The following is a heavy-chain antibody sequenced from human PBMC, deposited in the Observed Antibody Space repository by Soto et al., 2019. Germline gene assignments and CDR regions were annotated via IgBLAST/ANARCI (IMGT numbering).Heavy chain of an antibody. D-gene: IGHD2-2*01. J-gene: IGHJ6*02. CDR2: INSDGSST. V-gene: IGHV3-74*01. CDR1: GFTFSSYW. CDR3: ARGSISPRHDYYGMDV. Sequence: GGSLRLSCVASGFTFSSYWMHWVRQAPGKGLVWVSRINSDGSSTGYVQSVKGRITISRDNAKNTLYLQMNSLRAEDTAVYYCARGSISPRHDYYGMDVWGQGTTVTV.